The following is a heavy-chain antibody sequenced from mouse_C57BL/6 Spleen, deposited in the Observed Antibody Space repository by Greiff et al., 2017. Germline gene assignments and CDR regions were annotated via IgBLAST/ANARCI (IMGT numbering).Heavy chain of an antibody. D-gene: IGHD1-2*01. Sequence: VQGVESGPELVKPGASVKISCKASGYAFSSSWMNWVKQRPGKGLEWIGRLYPGDGDTNYNGKFKGKATLTADKSSSTAYMQLSSLTSEDSAVYFCARDGRRYYFDYWGQGTTLTVSS. CDR1: GYAFSSSW. CDR3: ARDGRRYYFDY. CDR2: LYPGDGDT. J-gene: IGHJ2*01. V-gene: IGHV1-82*01.